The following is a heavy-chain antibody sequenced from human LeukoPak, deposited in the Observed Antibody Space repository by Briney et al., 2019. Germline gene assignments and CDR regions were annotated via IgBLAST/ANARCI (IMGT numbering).Heavy chain of an antibody. CDR3: VRGGGYCRTSSCRGAGNWFDP. D-gene: IGHD2-2*01. CDR2: IGSSSSHI. J-gene: IGHJ5*02. V-gene: IGHV3-21*01. Sequence: GGSLRLSCAASGFSLSDAWMSWVRQAPGKGLEWVSSIGSSSSHIYYADSLKGRFTVSRDNAKNSLFLQMNSLGVEDTAVYFCVRGGGYCRTSSCRGAGNWFDPWGQGTLVTVSS. CDR1: GFSLSDAW.